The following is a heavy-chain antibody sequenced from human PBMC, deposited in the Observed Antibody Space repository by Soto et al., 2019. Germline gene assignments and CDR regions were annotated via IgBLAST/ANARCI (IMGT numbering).Heavy chain of an antibody. J-gene: IGHJ4*02. D-gene: IGHD1-26*01. Sequence: QVQLQESGPGLVKPSETLSLTCTVGSISTYYWNWIRQPPGKGLDWIGYIYYMGRTNYNPSLKSRVTMSIDTSKNQFSLKLSSVTAADTAVYYCARDPVGVTHFDYWGQGALVTVSS. CDR1: SISTYY. V-gene: IGHV4-59*01. CDR2: IYYMGRT. CDR3: ARDPVGVTHFDY.